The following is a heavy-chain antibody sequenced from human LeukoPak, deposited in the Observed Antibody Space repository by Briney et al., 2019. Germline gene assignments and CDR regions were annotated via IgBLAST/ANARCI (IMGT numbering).Heavy chain of an antibody. J-gene: IGHJ4*02. V-gene: IGHV4-34*01. D-gene: IGHD1-26*01. CDR2: INHSGST. CDR1: GGSFSGYY. Sequence: PSETLSLTCAVYGGSFSGYYWSWIRQPPGKGLEWIGEINHSGSTNYNPSLKSRVTISVDTSKTQFSLKLSSVTAADTAVYYCARGRIAISGSYAYWGQGTLVTVSS. CDR3: ARGRIAISGSYAY.